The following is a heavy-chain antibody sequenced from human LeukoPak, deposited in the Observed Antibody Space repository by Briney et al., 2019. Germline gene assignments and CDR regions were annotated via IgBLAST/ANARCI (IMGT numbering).Heavy chain of an antibody. V-gene: IGHV4-59*01. CDR2: IYYSGST. CDR3: AGVIGVVVPAAISPPINYYYGMDV. J-gene: IGHJ6*02. Sequence: KPSETLSLICTVSGGSISSYYWSWIRQPPGKGLEWIGYIYYSGSTNYNPSLKSRVTISVDTSKNQFSLKLSSVTAADTAVYYCAGVIGVVVPAAISPPINYYYGMDVWGQGTTVTVSS. CDR1: GGSISSYY. D-gene: IGHD2-2*01.